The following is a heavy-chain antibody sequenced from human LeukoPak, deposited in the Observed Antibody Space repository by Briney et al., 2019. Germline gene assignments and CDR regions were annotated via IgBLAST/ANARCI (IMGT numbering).Heavy chain of an antibody. CDR3: ARGPELYYDFWRTPFDY. CDR1: GYSISSGYY. D-gene: IGHD3-3*01. Sequence: SETLSLTCTVSGYSISSGYYWGWIRPPPGKGLEWIGSIYHSGSTYYNPSLKSRVTISVDTSKNQFSLKLSSVTAADTAVYYCARGPELYYDFWRTPFDYWGQGTLVTVSS. V-gene: IGHV4-38-2*02. J-gene: IGHJ4*02. CDR2: IYHSGST.